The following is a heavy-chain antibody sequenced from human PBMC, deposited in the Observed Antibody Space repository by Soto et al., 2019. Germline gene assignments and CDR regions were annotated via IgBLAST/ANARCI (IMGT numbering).Heavy chain of an antibody. CDR2: IIPIFGTA. CDR3: AVTMVRGVIGYYYYGMDV. CDR1: GGTFSSYA. D-gene: IGHD3-10*01. J-gene: IGHJ6*02. V-gene: IGHV1-69*01. Sequence: QVQLVQSGAEVKKPGSSVKVSCKASGGTFSSYAISWVRQAPGQGLEWMGVIIPIFGTANYAQKFQGRVTITADESTSTAYMELSSLRSEDTAVYYCAVTMVRGVIGYYYYGMDVWGQGTTVTVSS.